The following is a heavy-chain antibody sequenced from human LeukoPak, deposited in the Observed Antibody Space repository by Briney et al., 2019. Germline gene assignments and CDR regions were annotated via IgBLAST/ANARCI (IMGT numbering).Heavy chain of an antibody. CDR2: ISDSGGTS. CDR3: AKSFSSGRTY. Sequence: PGGSLRLSCAASGFTFSSYAMYWVRQAPGKGLQWVSTISDSGGTSYYADSVKGRFTISRDNSKNTPFLQMNSLRAEDTAMYYCAKSFSSGRTYWGQGTLVTVSS. CDR1: GFTFSSYA. J-gene: IGHJ4*02. D-gene: IGHD3-10*01. V-gene: IGHV3-23*01.